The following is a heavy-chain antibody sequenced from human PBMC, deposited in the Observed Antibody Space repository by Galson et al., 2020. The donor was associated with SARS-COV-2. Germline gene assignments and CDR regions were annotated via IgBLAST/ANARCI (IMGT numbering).Heavy chain of an antibody. J-gene: IGHJ3*02. CDR2: INHSGST. V-gene: IGHV4-34*01. Sequence: ETSETLSLTCAVYGGSFSGYYWSWIRQPPGKGLEWIGEINHSGSTNYNPSLKSRVTISVDTSKNQFSLKLSSVTAADTAVYYCARSGYSSSWYGTKAFDIWGQGTMVTVSS. CDR1: GGSFSGYY. D-gene: IGHD6-13*01. CDR3: ARSGYSSSWYGTKAFDI.